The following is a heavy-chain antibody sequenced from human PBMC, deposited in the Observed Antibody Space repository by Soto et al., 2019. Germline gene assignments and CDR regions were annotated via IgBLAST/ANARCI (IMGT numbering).Heavy chain of an antibody. J-gene: IGHJ4*02. V-gene: IGHV5-51*01. CDR3: ARLRGGGATFYFDY. Sequence: PGESLKISCKGSGNSFTTYWIGWVRQMPGKGLEWMGIIYPADSDTTYSPSFQGQVTISADESISTAYLQWSSLKASDTAIYYCARLRGGGATFYFDYWGQGTLVTVSS. D-gene: IGHD2-15*01. CDR2: IYPADSDT. CDR1: GNSFTTYW.